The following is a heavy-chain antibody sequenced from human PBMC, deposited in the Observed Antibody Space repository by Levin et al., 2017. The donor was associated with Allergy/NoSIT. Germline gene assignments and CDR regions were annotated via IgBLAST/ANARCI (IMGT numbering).Heavy chain of an antibody. CDR3: ARRIGGVVVAATRNDAFDI. CDR2: ISYDGSNK. J-gene: IGHJ3*02. Sequence: GESLKISCAASGFTFSSYAMHWVRQAPGKGLEWVAVISYDGSNKYYADSVKGRFTISRDNSKNTLYLQMNSLRAEDTAVYYCARRIGGVVVAATRNDAFDIWGQGTMVTVSS. V-gene: IGHV3-30-3*01. CDR1: GFTFSSYA. D-gene: IGHD2-15*01.